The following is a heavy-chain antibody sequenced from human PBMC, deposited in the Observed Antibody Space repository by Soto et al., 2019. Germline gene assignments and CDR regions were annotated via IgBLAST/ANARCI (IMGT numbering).Heavy chain of an antibody. D-gene: IGHD3-9*01. Sequence: GGSLRLSCAASGFTFSSYSMNWVRQAPGKGLEWVSSISSSSSYIYYADSVKGRFTISRDNAKNSLYLQMNSLRAEDTAVYYCARDRPDYDILTGLLDYWGQGTLGTVSS. CDR3: ARDRPDYDILTGLLDY. CDR2: ISSSSSYI. CDR1: GFTFSSYS. V-gene: IGHV3-21*01. J-gene: IGHJ4*02.